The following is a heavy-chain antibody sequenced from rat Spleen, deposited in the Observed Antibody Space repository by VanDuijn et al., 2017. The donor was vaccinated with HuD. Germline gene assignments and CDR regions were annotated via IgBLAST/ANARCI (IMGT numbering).Heavy chain of an antibody. V-gene: IGHV3-1*01. CDR1: GYSITSNY. Sequence: EVQLQESGPGLVKPSQSLSLTCSVTGYSITSNYWGWIRKFPGNKMEWMGYIDYSGRTSYNPSLKSRISITRDTSKNQFFLKLNYVTTEDTATYYCTRGLSMSSTNYYYALFAYWGQGTLVTVSS. J-gene: IGHJ3*01. CDR2: IDYSGRT. CDR3: TRGLSMSSTNYYYALFAY. D-gene: IGHD1-6*01.